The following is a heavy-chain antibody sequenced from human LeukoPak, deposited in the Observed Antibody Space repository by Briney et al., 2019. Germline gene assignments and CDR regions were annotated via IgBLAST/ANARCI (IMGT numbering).Heavy chain of an antibody. CDR3: ARSLYGNWFHS. Sequence: SDTLSLTCTVSGGSTSIYYWGWIRQSPGKGLEWIGYIYDNGRSDYSPSLKSRVTISGDTSKNQISLRLTSVTAADTAVYYCARSLYGNWFHSRGQGILVTVSS. J-gene: IGHJ5*01. CDR2: IYDNGRS. D-gene: IGHD2/OR15-2a*01. V-gene: IGHV4-59*07. CDR1: GGSTSIYY.